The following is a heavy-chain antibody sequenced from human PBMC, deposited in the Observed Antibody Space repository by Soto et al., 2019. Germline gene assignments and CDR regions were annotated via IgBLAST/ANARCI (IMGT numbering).Heavy chain of an antibody. J-gene: IGHJ4*02. CDR3: ARFIAAAVDFDS. CDR2: ISAYNGNT. V-gene: IGHV1-18*01. CDR1: GYTFTSYG. Sequence: QVQLVQSGAEVKKPGASVKVSCKASGYTFTSYGITWVRRAPGHGLEWMGWISAYNGNTNYAQKLQGRVTMTTDTSTSTADMDLRSLRSDDTAVYYCARFIAAAVDFDSWGQGTLATLSS. D-gene: IGHD6-13*01.